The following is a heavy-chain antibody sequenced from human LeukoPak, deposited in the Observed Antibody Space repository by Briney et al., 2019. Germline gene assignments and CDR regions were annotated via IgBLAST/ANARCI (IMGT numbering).Heavy chain of an antibody. V-gene: IGHV1-18*04. CDR2: ISAYNGNT. CDR3: ARLYDQLHTAMSIDYFDY. CDR1: GYTFTSYG. J-gene: IGHJ4*02. D-gene: IGHD5-18*01. Sequence: GASVKVSCKASGYTFTSYGISWVRQAPGQGLEWMEWISAYNGNTNYAQKLQGRVTMTTDTSTSTAYMELRSLRSDDTAVYYCARLYDQLHTAMSIDYFDYWGQGTLVTVSS.